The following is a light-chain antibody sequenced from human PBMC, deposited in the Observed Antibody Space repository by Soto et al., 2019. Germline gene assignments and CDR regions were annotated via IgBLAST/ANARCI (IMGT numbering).Light chain of an antibody. CDR1: QSVSSSY. J-gene: IGKJ1*01. Sequence: EIVLTQSPGTLSLSPGERATLSCRASQSVSSSYLAWYQQNRGQAPRLLIYGASSRAPGIPDRFGGSGSGTDFTLTISRLVPEDFAVYYCQQYGSSRWTFGQGTKVDIK. CDR2: GAS. V-gene: IGKV3-20*01. CDR3: QQYGSSRWT.